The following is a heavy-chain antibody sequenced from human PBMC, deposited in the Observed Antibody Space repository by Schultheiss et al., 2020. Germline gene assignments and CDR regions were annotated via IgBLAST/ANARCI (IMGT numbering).Heavy chain of an antibody. CDR1: GGSISSGGYY. Sequence: SETLSLTCTVSGGSISSGGYYWSWIRQNPGKGLEWIGYIYYSGSTYYNPSLKSRVTISVDTSKNQFSLKLSSVTAADTAVYYCARVSAPEYSSSRKNSPRCYYFDYWGQGTLVTVSS. V-gene: IGHV4-31*03. D-gene: IGHD6-13*01. CDR3: ARVSAPEYSSSRKNSPRCYYFDY. J-gene: IGHJ4*02. CDR2: IYYSGST.